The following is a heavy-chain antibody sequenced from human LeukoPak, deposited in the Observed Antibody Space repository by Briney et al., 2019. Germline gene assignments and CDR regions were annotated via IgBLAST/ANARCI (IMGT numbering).Heavy chain of an antibody. CDR2: ISKSSSYI. V-gene: IGHV3-21*01. CDR1: GFTFSDYS. D-gene: IGHD3-3*01. CDR3: ERGRDFGVGNWFDP. Sequence: GGSLRLSCAASGFTFSDYSMNWVRHAPGKGLEWVSSISKSSSYIYYADSMKGRFTISRDDAKNSLALQMNSLRDEETAVYYCERGRDFGVGNWFDPWGQGVLVTVSA. J-gene: IGHJ5*02.